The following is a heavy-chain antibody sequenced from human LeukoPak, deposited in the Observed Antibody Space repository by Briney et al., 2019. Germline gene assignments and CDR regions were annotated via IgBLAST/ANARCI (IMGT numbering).Heavy chain of an antibody. J-gene: IGHJ4*02. CDR3: ARSYIVRYSEDFDY. CDR1: GRPKCSTN. CDR2: ISYTGET. D-gene: IGHD2-21*01. Sequence: SETLSLTCTLSGRPKCSTNGHWTRDPPGKSLQWIARISYTGETKYNPSLKSRVTISVDMSKNQFSLQLSSMTAADAAIYYCARSYIVRYSEDFDYWGQGTLVTVSS. V-gene: IGHV4-59*01.